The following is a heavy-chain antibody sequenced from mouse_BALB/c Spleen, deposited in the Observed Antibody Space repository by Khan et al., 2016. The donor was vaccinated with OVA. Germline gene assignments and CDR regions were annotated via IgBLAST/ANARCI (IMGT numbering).Heavy chain of an antibody. CDR3: ARLGGI. CDR1: GFSLTSYG. CDR2: IWAGGRT. J-gene: IGHJ2*01. Sequence: QVQLQQSGPGLVAPSQSPSITCTVSGFSLTSYGLHWFRQPPGMGREWLGVIWAGGRTNYISALMSRLSISKDNSKSQVFLKMNSLQTADTAMYYCARLGGIWGQGTTLTVSS. D-gene: IGHD3-1*01. V-gene: IGHV2-9*02.